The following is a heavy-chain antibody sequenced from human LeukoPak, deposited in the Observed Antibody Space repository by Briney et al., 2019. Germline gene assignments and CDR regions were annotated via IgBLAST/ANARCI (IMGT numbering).Heavy chain of an antibody. V-gene: IGHV3-23*01. D-gene: IGHD2-21*01. CDR1: GFTFTSYA. CDR3: AKADCGGECHYVMAV. Sequence: PGGSLRPSCAASGFTFTSYAMTWVRQAPGKGLEWVSGISGSGARTFYGDSVKGRFTISRDNSKNTLDLQMNSLRAEDTGTYYCAKADCGGECHYVMAVWGQGTPVTVSS. CDR2: ISGSGART. J-gene: IGHJ6*02.